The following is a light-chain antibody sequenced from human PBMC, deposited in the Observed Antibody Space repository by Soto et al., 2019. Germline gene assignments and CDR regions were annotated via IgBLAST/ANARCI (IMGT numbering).Light chain of an antibody. CDR1: SSDVGGYNY. CDR2: DVS. CDR3: SSYTSSGTLYV. J-gene: IGLJ1*01. V-gene: IGLV2-14*01. Sequence: QSARTQPASVSGSPGQSITISCTGTSSDVGGYNYVSWYQQHPGKAPKLMIYDVSNRPSGVSNRFSGSKSGNTASLTISGLQAEDEADYYCSSYTSSGTLYVFGTGTKVTVL.